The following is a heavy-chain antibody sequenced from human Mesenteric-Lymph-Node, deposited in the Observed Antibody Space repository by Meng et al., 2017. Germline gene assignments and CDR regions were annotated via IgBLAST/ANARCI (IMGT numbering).Heavy chain of an antibody. J-gene: IGHJ2*01. V-gene: IGHV4-4*07. CDR1: GGSISSYY. CDR3: ARDGGSSWYWYFDL. D-gene: IGHD6-13*01. Sequence: GSLRLSCTVSGGSISSYYWSWIRQPAGKGLEWIGRIYTSGSTNYNPSLKSRVTMSVDTSKNQFSLKLSSVTAADTAVYYCARDGGSSWYWYFDLWGRGTLVTVSS. CDR2: IYTSGST.